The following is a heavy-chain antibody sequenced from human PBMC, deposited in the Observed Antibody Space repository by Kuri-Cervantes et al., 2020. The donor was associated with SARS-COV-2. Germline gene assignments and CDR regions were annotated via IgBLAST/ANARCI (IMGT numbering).Heavy chain of an antibody. CDR1: GFLFSASA. V-gene: IGHV3-73*01. D-gene: IGHD3-3*01. J-gene: IGHJ4*02. Sequence: GGSLRLSCEVSGFLFSASAIHWVRQGSGKGLEWVGRVRGKANNYATAYAASVKGRFTISRDDSKNTLYLQMNSLKTEDTAVYYCTTDLKPWRADYWGQGTLVTVSS. CDR2: VRGKANNYAT. CDR3: TTDLKPWRADY.